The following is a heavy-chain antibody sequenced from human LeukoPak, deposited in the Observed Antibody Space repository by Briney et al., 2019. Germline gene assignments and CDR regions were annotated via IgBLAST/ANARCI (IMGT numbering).Heavy chain of an antibody. CDR2: INSDGSTT. V-gene: IGHV3-74*01. Sequence: GGSLRLSCVASGFTFSSYWMHWVRQAPGEGLVWVSRINSDGSTTTYADSVKGRFSISRDYAKNSLYLQMNSLRVEDTAVYYCAKVAKYYYGPETYYFFEQWGQGTPVTASS. CDR3: AKVAKYYYGPETYYFFEQ. CDR1: GFTFSSYW. D-gene: IGHD3-10*01. J-gene: IGHJ4*02.